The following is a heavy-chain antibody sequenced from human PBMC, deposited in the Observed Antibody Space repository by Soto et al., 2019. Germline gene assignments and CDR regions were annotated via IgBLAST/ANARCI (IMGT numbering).Heavy chain of an antibody. Sequence: QVQLVQSGAEVKKPGTSVKVSCKASGYTFTNYDINWVRQATGQGLEWMGWMNPNSGNTGYAQKFQGRVTMTRNTSINTACMELSGLRSEDTAVYYCARSPWPPSYWGQGTLVTVSS. CDR1: GYTFTNYD. CDR2: MNPNSGNT. J-gene: IGHJ4*02. V-gene: IGHV1-8*01. CDR3: ARSPWPPSY.